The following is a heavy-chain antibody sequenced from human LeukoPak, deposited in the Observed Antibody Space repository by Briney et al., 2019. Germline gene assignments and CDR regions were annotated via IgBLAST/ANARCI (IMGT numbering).Heavy chain of an antibody. V-gene: IGHV3-74*01. D-gene: IGHD6-6*01. CDR3: ARGYSSSYRIDY. CDR2: INTDGSST. J-gene: IGHJ4*02. Sequence: GGSLRLSCAASGFTFSIYWMHWVRQGPGKGLVWVSRINTDGSSTTYADSVKGRFTISRDNAKNTLYLQMKSLSAEDTAVYYCARGYSSSYRIDYWGQGTLVTVSS. CDR1: GFTFSIYW.